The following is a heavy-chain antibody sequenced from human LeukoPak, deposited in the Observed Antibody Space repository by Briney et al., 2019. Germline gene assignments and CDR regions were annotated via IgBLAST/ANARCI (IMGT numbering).Heavy chain of an antibody. V-gene: IGHV3-53*01. CDR1: GFTVSSNY. Sequence: GGSLRLSCAASGFTVSSNYMSWVRQAPGKGLEWVSVIYSGGSIYYADSVKGRFTISRDNAKNSLYLQMNSLRAEDTAVYYCARVGGMGGSSSSDYWGQGTLVTVSS. J-gene: IGHJ4*02. D-gene: IGHD6-6*01. CDR2: IYSGGSI. CDR3: ARVGGMGGSSSSDY.